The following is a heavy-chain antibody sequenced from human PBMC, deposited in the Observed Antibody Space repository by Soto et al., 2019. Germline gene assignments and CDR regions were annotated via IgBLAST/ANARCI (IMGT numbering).Heavy chain of an antibody. J-gene: IGHJ6*02. CDR2: IIPISGTT. Sequence: SVKVSCKASGDVFRSYGISWVRQAPGQGLEWMGGIIPISGTTNYAQKFQGRVAITADESTDTVYMELSRLRSEDTAVYFCARVRCFNGLCHTADYGMDVWGQGTTVTVSS. CDR1: GDVFRSYG. D-gene: IGHD2-8*01. V-gene: IGHV1-69*13. CDR3: ARVRCFNGLCHTADYGMDV.